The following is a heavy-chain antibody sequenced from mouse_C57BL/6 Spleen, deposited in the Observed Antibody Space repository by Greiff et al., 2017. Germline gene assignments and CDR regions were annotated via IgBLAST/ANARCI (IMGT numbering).Heavy chain of an antibody. CDR2: IDPETGGT. J-gene: IGHJ2*01. Sequence: QVQLKQSGAELVRPGASVTLSCKASGYTFTDYDMHWVKQTPVHGLEWIGAIDPETGGTAYNQKFKGKAILTADQSSSTAYMELRSLTSEDSAVYYCVRSCDYDYFDYWGQGTTLTVSA. D-gene: IGHD2-4*01. CDR1: GYTFTDYD. CDR3: VRSCDYDYFDY. V-gene: IGHV1-15*01.